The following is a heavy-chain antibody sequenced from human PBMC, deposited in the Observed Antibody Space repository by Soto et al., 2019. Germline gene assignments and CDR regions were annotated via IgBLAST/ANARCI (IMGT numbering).Heavy chain of an antibody. CDR1: GFTFSSYA. CDR2: ISTNGGST. D-gene: IGHD1-26*01. CDR3: AREGGSYYFDY. V-gene: IGHV3-64*01. J-gene: IGHJ4*02. Sequence: ESGGGLVQPGGSLRLSCAASGFTFSSYAMHWVRQAPGKGLEYVSTISTNGGSTYNANSVKGRFTISRDNSKNTLYLQMGSLRAEDMAVYYCAREGGSYYFDYWGQGTLVTVSS.